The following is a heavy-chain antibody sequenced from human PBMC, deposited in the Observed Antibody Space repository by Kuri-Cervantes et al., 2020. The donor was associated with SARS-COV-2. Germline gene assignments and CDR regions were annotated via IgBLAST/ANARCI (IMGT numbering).Heavy chain of an antibody. D-gene: IGHD3-3*01. CDR2: IYYSGST. CDR1: GFTFSSYA. J-gene: IGHJ3*02. CDR3: AREGITIFGVAPHAFDI. Sequence: ESLKISCAASGFTFSSYAMSWVRQAPGKGLEWIGYIYYSGSTNYNPSLKSRVTISVDTSKNQFSLKLSSVTAADTAVYYCAREGITIFGVAPHAFDIWGQGTMVTVSS. V-gene: IGHV4-59*01.